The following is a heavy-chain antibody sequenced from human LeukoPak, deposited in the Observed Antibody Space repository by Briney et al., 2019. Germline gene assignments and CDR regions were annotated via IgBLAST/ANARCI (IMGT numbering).Heavy chain of an antibody. CDR3: ARRLLNYFDY. Sequence: GGSLRLSCAASGFTFSGYWMSWVRQAPGKGLEWVANIKQDGSEKYYVDSVKGRFTISRDNAKNSLSLQMNSLRVEDTAVYYCARRLLNYFDYWGQGTLGTVSS. D-gene: IGHD2-8*01. CDR2: IKQDGSEK. CDR1: GFTFSGYW. V-gene: IGHV3-7*02. J-gene: IGHJ4*02.